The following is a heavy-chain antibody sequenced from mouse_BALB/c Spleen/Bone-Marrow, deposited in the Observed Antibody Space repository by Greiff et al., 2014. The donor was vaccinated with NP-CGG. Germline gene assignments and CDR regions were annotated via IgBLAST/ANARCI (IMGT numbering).Heavy chain of an antibody. J-gene: IGHJ3*01. D-gene: IGHD1-1*01. CDR2: INPYNGGT. Sequence: VQLQQPGPELVKPGASMKISRKASGYSFTGYTMNWVKQSHGKNLEWIGLINPYNGGTSYNQKFKGKATLTVDKSSSTAYMELLSLTSEDSAVYYCARDYYGSSYGFAYWGQGTLVTVSA. CDR3: ARDYYGSSYGFAY. V-gene: IGHV1-18*01. CDR1: GYSFTGYT.